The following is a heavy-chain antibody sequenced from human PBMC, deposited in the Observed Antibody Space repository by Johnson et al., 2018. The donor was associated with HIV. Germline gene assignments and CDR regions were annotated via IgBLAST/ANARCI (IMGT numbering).Heavy chain of an antibody. Sequence: VQLVESGGGVVRPGGSLRFSCAASGFIFDDSGMNWVRHAPGKGLEWVSGINWDGGSTGYSDSLKGRFTISRDNAKNCLYLQRKSLRVEDTALYYCVRVMGGYYSSSFGNAFDIWGQGTMVTVSS. D-gene: IGHD6-6*01. CDR2: INWDGGST. V-gene: IGHV3-20*04. CDR1: GFIFDDSG. CDR3: VRVMGGYYSSSFGNAFDI. J-gene: IGHJ3*02.